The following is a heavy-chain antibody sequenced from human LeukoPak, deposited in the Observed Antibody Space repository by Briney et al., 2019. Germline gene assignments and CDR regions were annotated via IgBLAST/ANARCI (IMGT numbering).Heavy chain of an antibody. CDR1: GFTFSSYG. V-gene: IGHV3-33*01. CDR2: IWYDGSNK. D-gene: IGHD6-19*01. J-gene: IGHJ5*02. Sequence: GRSLRLSCAASGFTFSSYGRHWVRQAPGKGLEWVAVIWYDGSNKYYADSVKGRFTISRDNSKNTLYLQMNSLRAEDTAVYYCARATIAVAGTDWFDPWGQGTLVTVSS. CDR3: ARATIAVAGTDWFDP.